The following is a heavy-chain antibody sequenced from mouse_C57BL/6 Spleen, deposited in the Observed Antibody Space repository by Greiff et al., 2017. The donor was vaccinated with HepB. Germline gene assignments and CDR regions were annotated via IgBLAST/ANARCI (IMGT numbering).Heavy chain of an antibody. CDR3: ARGDSNYPMDY. CDR1: GYSITSGYY. V-gene: IGHV3-6*01. J-gene: IGHJ4*01. D-gene: IGHD2-5*01. CDR2: ISYDGSN. Sequence: ESGPGLVKPSQSLSLTCSVTGYSITSGYYWNWIRQFPGNKLEWMGYISYDGSNNYNPSLKNRISITRDTSKNQFFLKLNSVTTEDTATYYRARGDSNYPMDYWGQGTSVTVSS.